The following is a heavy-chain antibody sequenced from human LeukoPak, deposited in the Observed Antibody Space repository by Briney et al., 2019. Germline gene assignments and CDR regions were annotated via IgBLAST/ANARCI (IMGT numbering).Heavy chain of an antibody. V-gene: IGHV4-34*01. CDR1: GGSFSGFS. D-gene: IGHD5-18*01. Sequence: SETLSLTCAVCGGSFSGFSWSWIRQPPGKGLEWIGEINHSGNTNYNPSLKSRLTISVDTSKNQFSLKLSSVTAADTAVYYCARHFRGYPYYFDYWGQGTLVTVSS. CDR2: INHSGNT. J-gene: IGHJ4*02. CDR3: ARHFRGYPYYFDY.